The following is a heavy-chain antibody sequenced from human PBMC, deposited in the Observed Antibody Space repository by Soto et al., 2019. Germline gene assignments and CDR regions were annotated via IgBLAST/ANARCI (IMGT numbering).Heavy chain of an antibody. D-gene: IGHD3-3*01. CDR1: GFTFSGYE. V-gene: IGHV3-48*03. J-gene: IGHJ6*02. Sequence: EVQLVESGGGLVQPGGSLRLSCAASGFTFSGYEMNWVRQAPGKGLEWISYISGSGTTIYYADSVKGRFTISRDNAKKSLYLQMNSLRAEDTAVYYCVREVTVFGVIIPTPMDVWGQGTTVTVSS. CDR2: ISGSGTTI. CDR3: VREVTVFGVIIPTPMDV.